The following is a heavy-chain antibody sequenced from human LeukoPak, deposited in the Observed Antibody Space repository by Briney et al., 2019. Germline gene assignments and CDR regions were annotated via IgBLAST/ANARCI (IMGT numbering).Heavy chain of an antibody. D-gene: IGHD3-16*01. Sequence: SETLSLTCTVSGYFINSGFYWGWIRQPPGKGLEWIGSIYHSGSTHYKSSLKSRVTISVDTSKNQLSLKLTSVTAADTTVYYCARGVGLTQGGAFDFWGQGTLVTVSS. V-gene: IGHV4-38-2*02. J-gene: IGHJ4*02. CDR3: ARGVGLTQGGAFDF. CDR2: IYHSGST. CDR1: GYFINSGFY.